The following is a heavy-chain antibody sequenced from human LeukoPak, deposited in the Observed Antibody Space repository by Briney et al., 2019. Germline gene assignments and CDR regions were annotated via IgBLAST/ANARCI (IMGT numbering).Heavy chain of an antibody. CDR2: ISSSGSTI. CDR1: GFTFSDYY. V-gene: IGHV3-11*04. D-gene: IGHD4-23*01. Sequence: GGSLRLSCAASGFTFSDYYMSWIRQAPGKGLEWVSYISSSGSTIYYADSVKGRFTISRDNAKNSLYLQMNSLRAEDTAVYYCARVRRTMVVPGYYMDVWGKGTTVTVSS. CDR3: ARVRRTMVVPGYYMDV. J-gene: IGHJ6*03.